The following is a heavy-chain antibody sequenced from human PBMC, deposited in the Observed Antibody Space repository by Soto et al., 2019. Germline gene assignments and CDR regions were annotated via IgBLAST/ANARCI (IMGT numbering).Heavy chain of an antibody. D-gene: IGHD2-2*01. V-gene: IGHV1-58*01. CDR1: GFTFTSSA. CDR2: IVVGSGNT. Sequence: QMQLVQSGPEVKKPGTSVKVSCKASGFTFTSSAVQWVRQARGQRLEWIGWIVVGSGNTNYAQKFQERVTITRDMSTSTAYMELSSLRSEDTAVYYCAALPDIVLVPDAMNGPHDPWGQGTLVTVSS. J-gene: IGHJ5*02. CDR3: AALPDIVLVPDAMNGPHDP.